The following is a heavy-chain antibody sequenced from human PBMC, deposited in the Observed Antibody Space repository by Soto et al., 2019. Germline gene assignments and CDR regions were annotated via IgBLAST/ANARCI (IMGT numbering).Heavy chain of an antibody. J-gene: IGHJ4*02. CDR1: GYPFTAFD. CDR3: VRQPGGVATPGDDY. D-gene: IGHD2-15*01. CDR2: MNPSSGDS. V-gene: IGHV1-8*01. Sequence: QVPLVQSGAEVKKPGASVKVSCEASGYPFTAFDINWVRQAAGQGLEWMGWMNPSSGDSAFAQRFQDRITMTRTTSISTAYMELSRLTSDDTAVYYSVRQPGGVATPGDDYWGQGTLVTVSS.